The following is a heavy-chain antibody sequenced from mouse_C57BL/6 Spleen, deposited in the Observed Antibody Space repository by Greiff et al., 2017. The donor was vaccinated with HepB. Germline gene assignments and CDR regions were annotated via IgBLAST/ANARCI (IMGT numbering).Heavy chain of an antibody. CDR2: ISSGSSTN. CDR3: ARRAYFDY. Sequence: EVKLMESGGGLVKPGGSLKLSCAASGFTFSDYGMHWVRQAPEKGLEWVAYISSGSSTNYYADTVKGRFTISRDNAKNTLFLQMTSLRSEDTAMYYCARRAYFDYWGQGTTLTVSS. V-gene: IGHV5-17*01. CDR1: GFTFSDYG. J-gene: IGHJ2*01. D-gene: IGHD3-3*01.